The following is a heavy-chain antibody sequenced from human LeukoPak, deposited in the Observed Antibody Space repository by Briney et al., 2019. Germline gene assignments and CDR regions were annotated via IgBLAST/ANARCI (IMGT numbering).Heavy chain of an antibody. J-gene: IGHJ4*02. D-gene: IGHD3-10*01. CDR3: ARGGTLVRGGDPFDY. V-gene: IGHV3-23*01. CDR1: GFSFNTYD. Sequence: GGTLRLSCAASGFSFNTYDMSWVRQSPVKGLEWVSGLSGSGDRTYYTDSVKGRFTISRDNSKNTVYLQMNALRAEDTALYFCARGGTLVRGGDPFDYWGQGTLVTVSS. CDR2: LSGSGDRT.